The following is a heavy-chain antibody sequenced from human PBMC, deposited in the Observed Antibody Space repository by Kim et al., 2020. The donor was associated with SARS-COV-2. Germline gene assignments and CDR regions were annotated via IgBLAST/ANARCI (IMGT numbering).Heavy chain of an antibody. Sequence: GGSLRLSCAASGFTFSSYAMSWVRQAPGKGLEWVSAISGSGGSTYYADSVKGRFTISRDNSKNTLYLQMNSLRAEDTAVYYCAKSGYSRPRQDYYYYMDVWGKGTTVTVSS. CDR3: AKSGYSRPRQDYYYYMDV. J-gene: IGHJ6*03. CDR2: ISGSGGST. CDR1: GFTFSSYA. V-gene: IGHV3-23*01. D-gene: IGHD5-12*01.